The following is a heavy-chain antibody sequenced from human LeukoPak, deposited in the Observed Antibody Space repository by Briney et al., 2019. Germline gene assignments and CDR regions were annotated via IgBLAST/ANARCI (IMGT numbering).Heavy chain of an antibody. CDR2: INQDGSEK. V-gene: IGHV3-7*03. CDR3: ARGPLFGSGMVDY. CDR1: GFTFSRYW. J-gene: IGHJ4*02. Sequence: QPGGCLRLSCAASGFTFSRYWMSWVRQAPGKGLEWVANINQDGSEKYYVDSVKGRFTISRDNAKNSLHLQMNGLRAEDTAVYYCARGPLFGSGMVDYWGQGTLVTVSS. D-gene: IGHD3-10*01.